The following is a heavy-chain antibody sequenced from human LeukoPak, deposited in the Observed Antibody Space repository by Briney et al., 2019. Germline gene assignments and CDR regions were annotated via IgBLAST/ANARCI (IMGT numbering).Heavy chain of an antibody. D-gene: IGHD2-2*01. Sequence: GGSLRLSCAASGFTFDDYGMSWVRQAPGKGLEWVSGINWNGGSKVYADSVKGRFTISRDNAKNSLYLQMNSLRAEDTALYYCARDVLRFCSSTSCYASWSYSGQGTLVTVSS. J-gene: IGHJ4*02. CDR1: GFTFDDYG. CDR2: INWNGGSK. CDR3: ARDVLRFCSSTSCYASWSY. V-gene: IGHV3-20*04.